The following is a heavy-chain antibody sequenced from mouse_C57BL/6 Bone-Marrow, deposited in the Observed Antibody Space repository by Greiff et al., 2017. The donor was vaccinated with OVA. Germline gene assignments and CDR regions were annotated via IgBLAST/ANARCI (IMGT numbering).Heavy chain of an antibody. Sequence: EVKLVESGGGLVKPGGSLKLSCAASGFTFSSYAMSWVRQTPEKRLEWVATISDGGSYTYYPDNVKGRFTISRDNAKNNLYLQMSHLKSEDTAMYYCARDRLLPFYAMDYWGQGTSVTVSS. CDR2: ISDGGSYT. V-gene: IGHV5-4*01. J-gene: IGHJ4*01. D-gene: IGHD2-12*01. CDR3: ARDRLLPFYAMDY. CDR1: GFTFSSYA.